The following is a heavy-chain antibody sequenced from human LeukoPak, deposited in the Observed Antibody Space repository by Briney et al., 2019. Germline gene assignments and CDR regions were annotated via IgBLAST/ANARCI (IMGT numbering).Heavy chain of an antibody. J-gene: IGHJ4*02. Sequence: SETLSLTCTVSGGSISSGGYYRSWIRQHPGKGLEWIGYIYYSGSTYYNPSLKSRVTISVDTSKNQFSLKLSSVTAADTAVYYCARGFRGGSGYFLDYWGQGTLVTVSS. CDR3: ARGFRGGSGYFLDY. CDR2: IYYSGST. CDR1: GGSISSGGYY. D-gene: IGHD3-22*01. V-gene: IGHV4-31*03.